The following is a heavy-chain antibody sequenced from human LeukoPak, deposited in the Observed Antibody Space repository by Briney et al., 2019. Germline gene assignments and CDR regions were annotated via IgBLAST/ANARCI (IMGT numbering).Heavy chain of an antibody. D-gene: IGHD6-13*01. V-gene: IGHV6-1*01. CDR3: ARDREEQQLVYYGMDV. Sequence: PSQTLSLTYAISGDSVSSNSAAWNWIRQSPSRGLEWLGRTYYRSKWYNDYAVSVKSRITINPDTSKNQFSLQLNSVTPEDTAVYYCARDREEQQLVYYGMDVWGQGTTVTVSS. J-gene: IGHJ6*02. CDR2: TYYRSKWYN. CDR1: GDSVSSNSAA.